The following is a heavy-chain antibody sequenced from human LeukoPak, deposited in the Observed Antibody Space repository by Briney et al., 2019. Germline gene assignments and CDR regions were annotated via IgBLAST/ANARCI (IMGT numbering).Heavy chain of an antibody. Sequence: SETLSLTCVVSGVSISSSNWWSWVRQPPGKGLEWIGEIYDSGSTNYNSSLNSRITISVDKSRNQFSLRLTSVTAADTGVYFCAIGHSNSDYWGQGTLVTVSS. CDR2: IYDSGST. CDR1: GVSISSSNW. D-gene: IGHD4-11*01. CDR3: AIGHSNSDY. J-gene: IGHJ4*02. V-gene: IGHV4-4*02.